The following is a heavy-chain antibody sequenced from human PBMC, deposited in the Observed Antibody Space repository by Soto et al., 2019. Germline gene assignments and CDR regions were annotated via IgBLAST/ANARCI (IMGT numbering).Heavy chain of an antibody. CDR1: GYSFTSYW. CDR3: VISQWLALGSAFDI. D-gene: IGHD6-19*01. Sequence: PGESLKISCKGSGYSFTSYWISWVRQMPGKGLEWMGRIDPSDSYTNYSPSFQGHVTISADKSISTAYLQWSSLKASDTAMYYCVISQWLALGSAFDIWGQGTMVTVSS. CDR2: IDPSDSYT. V-gene: IGHV5-10-1*01. J-gene: IGHJ3*02.